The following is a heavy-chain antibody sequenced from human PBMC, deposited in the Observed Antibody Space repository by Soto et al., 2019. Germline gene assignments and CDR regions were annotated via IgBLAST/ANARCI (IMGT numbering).Heavy chain of an antibody. CDR1: GFTFSTYA. J-gene: IGHJ6*02. V-gene: IGHV3-23*01. Sequence: PGGSLRLSCAASGFTFSTYAMTWVRQAPGKGLEWVSTIVGRGASTYYADSVKGRFTISRDNAKNSLYLQMNSLRAGDTALYYCARGGLEQWLPYYYYGMDVWGQGTTVTVSS. CDR2: IVGRGAST. D-gene: IGHD6-19*01. CDR3: ARGGLEQWLPYYYYGMDV.